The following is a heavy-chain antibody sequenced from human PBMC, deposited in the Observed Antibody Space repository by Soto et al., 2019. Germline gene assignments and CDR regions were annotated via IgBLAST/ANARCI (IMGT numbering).Heavy chain of an antibody. CDR2: IYNSVNT. V-gene: IGHV4-30-4*01. Sequence: QVQLQESGPGLVEPSQTLSLTCTVSGDSISNGYYTWSWIRQPPGKDLEWIGHIYNSVNTYSNPSLKSRVTISAHTSKNQFSLKLSSVTAADTAVYYCARGPSGDKVDYWGQGTLVTVSS. CDR1: GDSISNGYYT. CDR3: ARGPSGDKVDY. D-gene: IGHD3-10*01. J-gene: IGHJ4*02.